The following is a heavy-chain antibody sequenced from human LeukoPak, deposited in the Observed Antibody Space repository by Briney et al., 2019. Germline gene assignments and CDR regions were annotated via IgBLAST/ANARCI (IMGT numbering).Heavy chain of an antibody. D-gene: IGHD6-6*01. Sequence: GGSLRLSCAASGFTVSSNYMSWVRQAPGKGLEWVSFINSGWNTHYADSMKGRFTISRDNSKNTLYLQMNSLRGEDTAVYYCARDPSNPTAFDYWGQGTLVTVSS. V-gene: IGHV3-66*02. CDR1: GFTVSSNY. CDR3: ARDPSNPTAFDY. CDR2: INSGWNT. J-gene: IGHJ4*02.